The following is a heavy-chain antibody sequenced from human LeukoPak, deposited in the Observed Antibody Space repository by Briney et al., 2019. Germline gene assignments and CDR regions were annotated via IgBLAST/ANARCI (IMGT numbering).Heavy chain of an antibody. CDR2: ISAYNGNT. Sequence: ASVTVSCKASGYTFTSYGISWVRPAPGQGLAWMGWISAYNGNTNYPQKLQGRVTMTTDKSTSTAYMELRSLRSDDTAVYYCARSAAAGTIATFDYWGQGTLVTVSS. J-gene: IGHJ4*02. CDR1: GYTFTSYG. D-gene: IGHD6-13*01. V-gene: IGHV1-18*01. CDR3: ARSAAAGTIATFDY.